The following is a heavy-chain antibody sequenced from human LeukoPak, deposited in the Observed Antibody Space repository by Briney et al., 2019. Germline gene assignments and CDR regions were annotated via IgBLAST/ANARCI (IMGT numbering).Heavy chain of an antibody. Sequence: SETLSLTCTVSGGSISSYYWSWIRQPPGKGLEWIGYIYYSGSTNYNPSLKSRVTISVDTSKNQFSLKLSSVTAADTAVYYCARGNSVDTAMVGAFDIWGQGTMVTVSS. CDR2: IYYSGST. D-gene: IGHD5-18*01. J-gene: IGHJ3*02. CDR1: GGSISSYY. V-gene: IGHV4-59*12. CDR3: ARGNSVDTAMVGAFDI.